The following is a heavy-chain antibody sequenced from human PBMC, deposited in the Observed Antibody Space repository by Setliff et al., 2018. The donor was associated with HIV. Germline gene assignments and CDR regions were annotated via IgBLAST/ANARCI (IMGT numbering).Heavy chain of an antibody. D-gene: IGHD3-3*02. CDR3: TRKLAPGHGMDV. Sequence: GGSLRLSCAASGFTFSSFWMSWVRQAPGKGLEWVANINQVESEKYYVDSVKGRFTISRDNAKNSLYLQMNSLRVEDTTVYYCTRKLAPGHGMDVWGQGTTVTV. CDR1: GFTFSSFW. V-gene: IGHV3-7*01. J-gene: IGHJ6*02. CDR2: INQVESEK.